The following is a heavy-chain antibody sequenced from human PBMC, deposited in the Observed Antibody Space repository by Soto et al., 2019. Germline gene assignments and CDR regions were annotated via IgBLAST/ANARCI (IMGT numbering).Heavy chain of an antibody. Sequence: EVQLVESGGGLVQPGGSLRLSCVASGFTFNNYWMHWVRQAPGKGLAWVSRIKNDGSGTFYADSVKGRFTISKDNAKNRLYLQVNSLRAEDSAVYYCARDQDGPGPTADLWGQGTLVTVSS. CDR1: GFTFNNYW. CDR2: IKNDGSGT. D-gene: IGHD2-15*01. V-gene: IGHV3-74*01. CDR3: ARDQDGPGPTADL. J-gene: IGHJ5*02.